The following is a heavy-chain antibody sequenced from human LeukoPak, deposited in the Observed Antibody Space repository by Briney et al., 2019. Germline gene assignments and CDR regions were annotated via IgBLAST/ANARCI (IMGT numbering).Heavy chain of an antibody. D-gene: IGHD3-22*01. CDR3: ARGSAYYYDSSGYYQFDYFDY. V-gene: IGHV1-69*01. CDR2: IIPIFGTP. J-gene: IGHJ4*02. CDR1: GGTFINYA. Sequence: SVKVSCKTSGGTFINYAFSWVRQAPGQGLEWVGGIIPIFGTPNYAQKFRDRVSIIADESTSTAYMELSSLRSEDTAVYYCARGSAYYYDSSGYYQFDYFDYWGQGTLVTVSS.